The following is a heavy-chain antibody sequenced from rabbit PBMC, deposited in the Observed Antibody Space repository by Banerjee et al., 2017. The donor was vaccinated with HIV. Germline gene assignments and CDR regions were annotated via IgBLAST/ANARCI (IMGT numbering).Heavy chain of an antibody. J-gene: IGHJ6*01. Sequence: QSLEESGGGLVQPEGSLALTCKASGFTISSSHCMCWVRQAPGKGLEWIACINTISGDTVYATWAKGRFTISKTSSTTVTLQMTSLTAADTATYFCARGGGVAGDGYYLWGPGTLVTVS. D-gene: IGHD2-1*01. CDR2: INTISGDT. CDR3: ARGGGVAGDGYYL. CDR1: GFTISSSHC. V-gene: IGHV1S40*01.